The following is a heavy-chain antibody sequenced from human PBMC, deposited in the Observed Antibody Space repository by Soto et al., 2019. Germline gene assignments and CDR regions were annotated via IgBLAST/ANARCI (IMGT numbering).Heavy chain of an antibody. D-gene: IGHD4-4*01. Sequence: PGGSLRLSCAASGFTFSSFWTHWVRQVPGKGLVWISRINGDGTTTDYADFVKGRFIISRDNSKNSLYLQMNSLRTEDTAVYYCTRGRWLQFFVHWGKGIPVAVSS. V-gene: IGHV3-74*01. CDR1: GFTFSSFW. CDR3: TRGRWLQFFVH. CDR2: INGDGTTT. J-gene: IGHJ4*02.